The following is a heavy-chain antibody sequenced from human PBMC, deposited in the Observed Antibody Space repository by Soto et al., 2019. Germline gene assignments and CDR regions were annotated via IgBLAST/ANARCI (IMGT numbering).Heavy chain of an antibody. D-gene: IGHD1-7*01. CDR3: ANGGPRDPGTTPDFDY. CDR2: ISYDGSNK. CDR1: GFTFSSYG. J-gene: IGHJ4*02. Sequence: GGSLRLSCAASGFTFSSYGMHWVRQAPGKGLEWVAVISYDGSNKYYADSVKGRFTISRDNSKNTLYLQMNSLRAEDTAVYYCANGGPRDPGTTPDFDYWGQGTLVTVSS. V-gene: IGHV3-30*18.